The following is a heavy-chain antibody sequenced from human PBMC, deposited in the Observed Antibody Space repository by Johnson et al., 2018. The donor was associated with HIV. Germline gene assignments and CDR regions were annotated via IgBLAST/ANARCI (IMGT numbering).Heavy chain of an antibody. CDR1: GFTFSSYA. CDR3: ARDDLPDGDAFDI. Sequence: QVQLVESGGGVVQPGRSLRLSCAASGFTFSSYAMHWVRQAPGKGLEWVAVISYDGSNKYYADSVKGRFTISRDNSKNTLYLQMNSLSAEDTAVYFCARDDLPDGDAFDIWGQGTMVTVSS. CDR2: ISYDGSNK. J-gene: IGHJ3*02. D-gene: IGHD3/OR15-3a*01. V-gene: IGHV3-30*04.